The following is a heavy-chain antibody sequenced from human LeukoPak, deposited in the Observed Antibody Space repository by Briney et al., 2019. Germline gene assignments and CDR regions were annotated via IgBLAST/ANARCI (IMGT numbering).Heavy chain of an antibody. Sequence: SETLSLTCAVYGGSFSGYYWSWIRQPPGKGLEWIGEINHSGSTNYNPSLKSRVTISVDTSKNQFSLKLSSVTAADTAVYYCASFRRNTVYWGQGTLVTVSS. D-gene: IGHD1-14*01. CDR1: GGSFSGYY. J-gene: IGHJ4*02. CDR2: INHSGST. CDR3: ASFRRNTVY. V-gene: IGHV4-34*01.